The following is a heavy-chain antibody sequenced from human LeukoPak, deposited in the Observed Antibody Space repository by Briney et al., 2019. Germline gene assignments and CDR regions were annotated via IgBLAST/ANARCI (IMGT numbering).Heavy chain of an antibody. J-gene: IGHJ3*02. CDR3: ARGGQGDGYSADEAFDI. Sequence: SQTLSLTCVISWDSVSCNSSWDWIRQSPSRGLEGLGRTYYRSKWYNDYVVSVKSRINISPDTSKNRFSLQLNSVTPEDTAVYYCARGGQGDGYSADEAFDIWGQGTMVTVS. D-gene: IGHD5-18*01. CDR1: WDSVSCNSS. V-gene: IGHV6-1*01. CDR2: TYYRSKWYN.